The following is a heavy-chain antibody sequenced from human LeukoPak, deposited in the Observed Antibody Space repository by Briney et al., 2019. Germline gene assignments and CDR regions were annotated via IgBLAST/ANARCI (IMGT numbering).Heavy chain of an antibody. CDR2: ISGNGGSA. CDR1: GFIFSNYA. CDR3: AKGPTSVTTRWFDP. V-gene: IGHV3-23*01. Sequence: GGSLRLSCAASGFIFSNYALSWVRQAPGKGLEWVSVISGNGGSAYYADSVKGRFTISRDNPKNTLYLQMNSLTAEDTAIYYCAKGPTSVTTRWFDPWGQGTPVTVSS. J-gene: IGHJ5*02. D-gene: IGHD4-17*01.